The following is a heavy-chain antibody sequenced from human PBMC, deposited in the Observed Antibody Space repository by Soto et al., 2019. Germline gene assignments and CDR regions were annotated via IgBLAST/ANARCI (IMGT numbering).Heavy chain of an antibody. V-gene: IGHV1-18*01. CDR2: ISAYNGNT. CDR1: GYTFTSYG. D-gene: IGHD4-17*01. Sequence: QVQLVQSGAEVKKPGASVKVSCKASGYTFTSYGISWVRQAPGQGLEWMGWISAYNGNTNYAQKLQGRVTMNTGTSTSTAYMELRTLRSDDTAVYYCARVGQALRQSNWFDNWGQGTMVTVSS. CDR3: ARVGQALRQSNWFDN. J-gene: IGHJ5*02.